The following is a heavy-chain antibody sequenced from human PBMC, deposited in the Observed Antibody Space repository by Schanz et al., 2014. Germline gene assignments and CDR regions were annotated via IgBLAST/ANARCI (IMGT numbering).Heavy chain of an antibody. J-gene: IGHJ6*02. CDR3: ARFLARYQYYGVDV. CDR2: IRYDGRNK. Sequence: QVQLAESGGGVVQPGRSLRLSCAASGFAFNNYGMHWVRQAPGKGLEWVAVIRYDGRNKNFVESVKGRFTISRDNSKNNSKNTLYVQMNSLRVEDTAVYYCARFLARYQYYGVDVWGQGTTVIVSS. V-gene: IGHV3-33*01. CDR1: GFAFNNYG. D-gene: IGHD3-3*01.